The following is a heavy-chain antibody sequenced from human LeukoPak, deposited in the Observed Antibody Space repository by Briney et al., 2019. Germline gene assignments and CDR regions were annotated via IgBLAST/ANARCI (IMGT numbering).Heavy chain of an antibody. V-gene: IGHV4-4*07. CDR2: IFSSGKT. CDR3: ARAYYYGSESYGLDY. CDR1: GGSISSYN. Sequence: SETLSLTCSVSGGSISSYNWSWVRQSAGKGLEWIGRIFSSGKTNYNPSLESRVIMSVDTSENQLSLKLTSVTAADTAVYYCARAYYYGSESYGLDYWGQGTLVTVSS. D-gene: IGHD3-10*01. J-gene: IGHJ4*02.